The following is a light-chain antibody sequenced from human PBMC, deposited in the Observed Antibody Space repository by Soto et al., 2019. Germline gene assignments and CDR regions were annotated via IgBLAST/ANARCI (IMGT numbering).Light chain of an antibody. J-gene: IGLJ1*01. CDR3: VTWDDRLNGYV. CDR2: SNI. V-gene: IGLV1-44*01. CDR1: SSKIGSNT. Sequence: QSVLTQPPSASGTPGHSVTVSCSGSSSKIGSNTVTWYQQLPGTPPTLLLYSNILRSSGVPDGFSGSRSGTSASLAISGLQSEDEADYYCVTWDDRLNGYVFGSGTKLTVL.